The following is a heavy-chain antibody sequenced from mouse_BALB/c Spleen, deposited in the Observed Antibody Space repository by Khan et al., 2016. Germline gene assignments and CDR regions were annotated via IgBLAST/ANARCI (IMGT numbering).Heavy chain of an antibody. CDR3: AITTVAMDY. V-gene: IGHV3-6*02. D-gene: IGHD1-1*01. Sequence: EVQLVESGPGLVKLSQSLSLTCSVTGYSITSGYYWNWIRQFPGNKLEWMGYISYDGSNNYNPSLKNRISITRDTSKNQFFLKLNSVTTEDTATYYCAITTVAMDYWGQGTSVTVSS. J-gene: IGHJ4*01. CDR1: GYSITSGYY. CDR2: ISYDGSN.